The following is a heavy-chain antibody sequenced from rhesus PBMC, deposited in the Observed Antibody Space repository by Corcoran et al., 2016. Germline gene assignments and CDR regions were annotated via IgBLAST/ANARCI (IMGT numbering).Heavy chain of an antibody. CDR2: IYGSGGST. CDR3: ARNGRGSSWSYYFDY. V-gene: IGHV4S2*01. Sequence: QVQLQESGPGLVKPSETLPLTGAVSGASISSNYWSWIRQAPGEGMQWIGRIYGSGGSTDYNPSLKSRVTISKDASKNLLSLKLTSVTAADTAVYYCARNGRGSSWSYYFDYWGQGVLVTVSS. D-gene: IGHD6-13*01. CDR1: GASISSNY. J-gene: IGHJ4*01.